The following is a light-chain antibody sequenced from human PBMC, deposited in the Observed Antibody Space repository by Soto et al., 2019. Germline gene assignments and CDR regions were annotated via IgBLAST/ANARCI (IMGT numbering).Light chain of an antibody. CDR3: QQFGSSPGFT. CDR1: QSINNRY. CDR2: GAS. V-gene: IGKV3-20*01. Sequence: EIVLTQSPGTLSLSPGERATLSCRASQSINNRYLAWYQQKPGQAPRLLIYGASSRATGIPDRFIGSGSETDFTLTISRLEPEDVAVYYCQQFGSSPGFTFGPGTKVDIK. J-gene: IGKJ3*01.